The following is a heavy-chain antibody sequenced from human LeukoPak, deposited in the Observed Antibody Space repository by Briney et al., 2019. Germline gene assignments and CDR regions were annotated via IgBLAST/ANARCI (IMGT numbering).Heavy chain of an antibody. D-gene: IGHD3-3*02. Sequence: GESLKISCRGSGYNFSAHWIGWVRQMPGKGLEWMGIVHPGDSLKKYTPAFQGQVTMSADKSRRTAYLQWSSLKASDTAMYYCARHRHILGFSKSPGSMGVWGQGTPVSVSS. CDR2: VHPGDSLK. J-gene: IGHJ6*02. CDR3: ARHRHILGFSKSPGSMGV. CDR1: GYNFSAHW. V-gene: IGHV5-51*01.